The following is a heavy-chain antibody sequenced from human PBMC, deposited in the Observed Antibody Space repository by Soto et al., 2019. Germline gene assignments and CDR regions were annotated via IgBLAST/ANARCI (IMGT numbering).Heavy chain of an antibody. V-gene: IGHV1-18*01. CDR2: ISAYNGNT. D-gene: IGHD2-21*02. CDR3: ARDHWAYCGGDCYSQDYYYYGMDV. CDR1: GYTFTSYG. Sequence: QVQLVQSGAEVKKPGASVKVSCKASGYTFTSYGISWVRQAPGQGLEWMGWISAYNGNTNYAQKLQGRVTMTTDTSTSTAYMELRSLRSDDTAVYYCARDHWAYCGGDCYSQDYYYYGMDVWGQGTTVTVSS. J-gene: IGHJ6*02.